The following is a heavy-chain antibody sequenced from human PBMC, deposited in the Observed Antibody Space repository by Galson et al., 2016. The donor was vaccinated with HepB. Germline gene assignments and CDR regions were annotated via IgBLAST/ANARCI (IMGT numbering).Heavy chain of an antibody. CDR1: GVNFNGFG. Sequence: SLRLSCAASGVNFNGFGFNWVRQAPGKGLEWVASISTRRTTYYSDSVQGRFTISRDNSSNTLYLQMNGLRAEDTAVYYCAKERLVRRIFDHWGQGTLLTVSS. CDR2: ISTRRTT. V-gene: IGHV3-23*01. D-gene: IGHD1-1*01. CDR3: AKERLVRRIFDH. J-gene: IGHJ4*02.